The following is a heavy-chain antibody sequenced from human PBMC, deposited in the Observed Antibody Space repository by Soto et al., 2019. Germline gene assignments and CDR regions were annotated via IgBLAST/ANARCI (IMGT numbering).Heavy chain of an antibody. J-gene: IGHJ6*02. V-gene: IGHV3-33*01. CDR3: ARDLGITIFGVALYGMDV. Sequence: GGSLRLSCAASGFTFSSYGMHWVRQAPGKGLEWVAVIWYDGSNKYYADSVKGRFTISRDNSKNTLYLQMNSLRAEDTAVYYCARDLGITIFGVALYGMDVWGQGTTVTVSS. CDR1: GFTFSSYG. CDR2: IWYDGSNK. D-gene: IGHD3-3*01.